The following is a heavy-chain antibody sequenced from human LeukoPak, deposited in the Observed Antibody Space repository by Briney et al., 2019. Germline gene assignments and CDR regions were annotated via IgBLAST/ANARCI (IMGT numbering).Heavy chain of an antibody. J-gene: IGHJ5*02. V-gene: IGHV4-61*02. CDR3: ARVGYYGSGNWFDP. D-gene: IGHD3-10*01. CDR2: IYSSGST. Sequence: KPSETLSLTCTVSGGSISSGTYYWSWIRQPAGKALEWIGRIYSSGSTNYNPSLKSRVTISVDTSKNQFSLKLSSVTAADTAVYYCARVGYYGSGNWFDPWGQGTLVTVSS. CDR1: GGSISSGTYY.